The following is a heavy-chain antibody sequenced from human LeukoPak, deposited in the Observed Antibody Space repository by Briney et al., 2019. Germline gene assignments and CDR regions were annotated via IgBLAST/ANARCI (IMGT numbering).Heavy chain of an antibody. J-gene: IGHJ4*02. CDR1: GYSFTNYW. V-gene: IGHV5-51*01. CDR2: IYLGDSEP. D-gene: IGHD3-22*01. CDR3: ARGNYYDSSGYSESDY. Sequence: GESLKISCKGSGYSFTNYWIAWVRQMPGKGLEWMGIIYLGDSEPKYSPSFQGQVTISADKSISTAYLQWSSLKASDTAMYYCARGNYYDSSGYSESDYWGQGTLVTVSS.